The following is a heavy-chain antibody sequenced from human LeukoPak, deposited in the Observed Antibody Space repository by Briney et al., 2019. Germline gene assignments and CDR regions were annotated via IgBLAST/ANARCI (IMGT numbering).Heavy chain of an antibody. CDR3: AKDYYESSDILGGYFDY. J-gene: IGHJ4*02. CDR1: GFTFSSYA. V-gene: IGHV3-23*01. D-gene: IGHD3-22*01. CDR2: VSGSGTIT. Sequence: PGRSLRLSCAASGFTFSSYAMHWVRQAPGKGLEWVSAVSGSGTITNYADSVKGRFTISRDNSKNTLYLQMNSLRAEDSAVYYCAKDYYESSDILGGYFDYWGQGSLVTVS.